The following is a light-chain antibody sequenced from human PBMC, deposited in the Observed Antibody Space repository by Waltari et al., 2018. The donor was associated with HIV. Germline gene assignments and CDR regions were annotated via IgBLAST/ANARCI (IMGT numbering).Light chain of an antibody. CDR3: CSYAGSSNWV. V-gene: IGLV2-23*01. CDR1: SSDVGSYNL. CDR2: EGI. J-gene: IGLJ3*02. Sequence: QSALTQPASVSGSPGQSITISCTGSSSDVGSYNLVSWYQQHPGKAPKLMISEGINRPSGISNRFSGSKAGNTASLTISGLQAEDEADYYCCSYAGSSNWVFGGVTKLTVL.